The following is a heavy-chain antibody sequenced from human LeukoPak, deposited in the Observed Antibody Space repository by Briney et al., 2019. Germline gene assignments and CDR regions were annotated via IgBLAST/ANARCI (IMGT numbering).Heavy chain of an antibody. CDR3: ARDGPYYYDSSGYYDAFDI. J-gene: IGHJ3*02. CDR1: GGSFSGYY. CDR2: INHSGST. V-gene: IGHV4-34*01. D-gene: IGHD3-22*01. Sequence: PSETLSLTCAVYGGSFSGYYWSWIRQPPGKVLEWIGEINHSGSTNYNPSLKSRVTISVDTSKNQFSLKLSSVTAADTAVYYCARDGPYYYDSSGYYDAFDIWGQGTMVTVSS.